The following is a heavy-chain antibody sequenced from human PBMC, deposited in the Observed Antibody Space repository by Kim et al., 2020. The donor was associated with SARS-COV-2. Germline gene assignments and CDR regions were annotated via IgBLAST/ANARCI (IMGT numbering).Heavy chain of an antibody. D-gene: IGHD3-3*01. V-gene: IGHV4-59*13. CDR3: ARGRGYYDFWSGYYPYFDY. CDR2: IYYSGST. J-gene: IGHJ4*02. CDR1: GGSISSYH. Sequence: SETLSLTCTVSGGSISSYHWSWIRQPPGKGLEWIGYIYYSGSTNYNPSLKSRVTISVDTSKNQFSLKLSSVTAADTAVYYCARGRGYYDFWSGYYPYFDYWGQGTLVTVSS.